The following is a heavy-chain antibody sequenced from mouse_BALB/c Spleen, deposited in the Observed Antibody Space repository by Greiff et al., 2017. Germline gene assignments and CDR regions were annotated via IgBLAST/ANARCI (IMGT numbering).Heavy chain of an antibody. J-gene: IGHJ1*01. CDR3: ARNYYGSSYWYFDV. CDR1: GFSLPRYS. CDR2: IWGGGST. Sequence: VQGVESGPGLVAPSQSLSITCTVSGFSLPRYSVHWVRQPPGKGLEWLGMIWGGGSTDYTSALKSRLSISKDNSKSQVFLKMNSLQTDDTAMYYCARNYYGSSYWYFDVWGAGTTVTVSS. D-gene: IGHD1-1*01. V-gene: IGHV2-6-4*01.